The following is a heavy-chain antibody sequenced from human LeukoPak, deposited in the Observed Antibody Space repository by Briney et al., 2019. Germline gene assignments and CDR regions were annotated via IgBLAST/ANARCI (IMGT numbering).Heavy chain of an antibody. Sequence: PSETLSLTCTVSGGSISSSSSYYWGWIRQPPGKGLEWIGNIYYSGSTYYNPSLKSRVTISVDTSKNQFTLKLSSVTAADTAVYYCARLSDSSTCYPLGWFDPWGQGTLVTVSS. CDR1: GGSISSSSSYY. CDR3: ARLSDSSTCYPLGWFDP. J-gene: IGHJ5*02. V-gene: IGHV4-39*01. D-gene: IGHD3-22*01. CDR2: IYYSGST.